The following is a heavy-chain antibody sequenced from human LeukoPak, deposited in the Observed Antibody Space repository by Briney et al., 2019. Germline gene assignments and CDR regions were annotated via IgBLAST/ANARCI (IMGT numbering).Heavy chain of an antibody. CDR3: ARDNSVEDTAWWFDP. CDR2: INPSGGST. CDR1: GYTFTSYY. V-gene: IGHV1-46*01. D-gene: IGHD4-23*01. J-gene: IGHJ5*02. Sequence: ASVTVSCMASGYTFTSYYMHWVRQAPGQGLEWMGLINPSGGSTSYAQKFQGRVTMTRDRSTSTDYMELSSLRSEDTAVYYCARDNSVEDTAWWFDPWGQGTLVTVSS.